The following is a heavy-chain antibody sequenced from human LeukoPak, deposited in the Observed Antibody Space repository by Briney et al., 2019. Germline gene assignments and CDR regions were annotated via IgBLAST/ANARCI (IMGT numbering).Heavy chain of an antibody. D-gene: IGHD5-18*01. V-gene: IGHV3-30*04. J-gene: IGHJ5*02. CDR3: AREHTAMGVGRFDP. CDR1: GFTFSSYA. CDR2: ISYDGSNK. Sequence: PGGSLRLSCAASGFTFSSYAMHWVRQAPGKGLEWVAVISYDGSNKYYADSVKGRFTISRDNSKNTLYLQMNSLRAEDTAVYYCAREHTAMGVGRFDPWGQGTLVTVSS.